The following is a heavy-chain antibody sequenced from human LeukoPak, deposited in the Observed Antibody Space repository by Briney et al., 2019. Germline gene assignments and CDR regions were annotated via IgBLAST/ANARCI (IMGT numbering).Heavy chain of an antibody. J-gene: IGHJ4*02. CDR1: GYTFTGYY. Sequence: ASVKVSCKASGYTFTGYYMHWVRQAPGQGLEWMGWINPNSGGTNYAQKFQGRVTMTRDTSISTAYMELRRLRSDDTAVYYCVTMIVVVIPPHYWGQGTLVTVSS. V-gene: IGHV1-2*02. D-gene: IGHD3-22*01. CDR2: INPNSGGT. CDR3: VTMIVVVIPPHY.